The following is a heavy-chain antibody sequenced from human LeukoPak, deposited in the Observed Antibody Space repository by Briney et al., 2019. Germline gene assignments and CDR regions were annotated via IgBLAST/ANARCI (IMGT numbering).Heavy chain of an antibody. D-gene: IGHD1-26*01. Sequence: SETLSLTCTVSGGSISSGGYYWSWIRQHPGKGLEWIGYIYYSGTTNYNPSLRSRVTISVDTSKNQFSLKLSSMTAADTAVYYCARGEGMAQREDYYYGMDVWGQGTTVTVSS. J-gene: IGHJ6*02. CDR2: IYYSGTT. V-gene: IGHV4-61*08. CDR3: ARGEGMAQREDYYYGMDV. CDR1: GGSISSGGYY.